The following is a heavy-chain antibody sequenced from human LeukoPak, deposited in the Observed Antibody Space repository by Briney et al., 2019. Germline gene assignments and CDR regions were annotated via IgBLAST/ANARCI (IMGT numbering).Heavy chain of an antibody. CDR3: ARRYYDSSGNYDYFDY. V-gene: IGHV1-18*01. Sequence: ASVKVSCKASGYTFTTYGISWVRQAPGEGLEWMGWISTYNGNTNYAQNLQGRVTMTTDTSTSTAYMELRSLRSDDTAVYCCARRYYDSSGNYDYFDYWGQGTLVTVSS. D-gene: IGHD3-22*01. J-gene: IGHJ4*02. CDR1: GYTFTTYG. CDR2: ISTYNGNT.